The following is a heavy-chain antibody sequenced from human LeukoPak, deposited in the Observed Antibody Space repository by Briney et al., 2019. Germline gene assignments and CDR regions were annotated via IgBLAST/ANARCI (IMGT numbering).Heavy chain of an antibody. CDR1: GGSISSSSYC. J-gene: IGHJ4*02. V-gene: IGHV4-39*07. D-gene: IGHD3-16*01. Sequence: PSETLSLTCTVSGGSISSSSYCWGWIRQPPGKGLEWIGSIYYSGSTYYNPSLKSRVTISVDTSKNQFSLKLSSVTAADTAVYYCARVEAGYDYVWGSLSYWGQGTLVTVSS. CDR2: IYYSGST. CDR3: ARVEAGYDYVWGSLSY.